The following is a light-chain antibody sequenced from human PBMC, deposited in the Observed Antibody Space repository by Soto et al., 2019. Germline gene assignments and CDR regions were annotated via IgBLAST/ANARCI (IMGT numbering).Light chain of an antibody. Sequence: EIVMTQSPATLSVSPGERATLSCRASQSVRKNLAWYQKKPGQAPRLLIYGASTRSTGIPARFSGRWSGTEFTLTICSLHSEDVAVYYCQQYNTWWTFGQGTRVEIK. CDR3: QQYNTWWT. CDR2: GAS. V-gene: IGKV3-15*01. J-gene: IGKJ1*01. CDR1: QSVRKN.